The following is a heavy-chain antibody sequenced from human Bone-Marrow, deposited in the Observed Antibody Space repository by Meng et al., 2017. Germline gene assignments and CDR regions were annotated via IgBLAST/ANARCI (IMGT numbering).Heavy chain of an antibody. Sequence: GESLKISCAASGFTFDHYGMNWVRQAPGKGLEWVSGINWNGVSTNYGDSVKGRFTISRDNAKNSLYLQMNSLRAEDTAVYYCAREGYSSSWSFTPYYYYGMDVWGQGTTVTVSS. J-gene: IGHJ6*02. V-gene: IGHV3-20*04. CDR1: GFTFDHYG. CDR3: AREGYSSSWSFTPYYYYGMDV. CDR2: INWNGVST. D-gene: IGHD6-13*01.